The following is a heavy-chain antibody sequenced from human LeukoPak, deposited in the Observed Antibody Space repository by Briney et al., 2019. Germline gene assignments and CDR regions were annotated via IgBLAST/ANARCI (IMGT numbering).Heavy chain of an antibody. J-gene: IGHJ3*02. D-gene: IGHD3-22*01. V-gene: IGHV3-48*01. CDR2: ISSSSSTI. CDR1: GFTFSSYS. Sequence: AGGSLRLSCAASGFTFSSYSMNWVRQAPGKGLEWVSYISSSSSTIYYADSVKGRFTISRDNAKNSLYLQMNSLRAEDTAVYYCARETLTYYYDSSDAFDIWGQGTMVTVSS. CDR3: ARETLTYYYDSSDAFDI.